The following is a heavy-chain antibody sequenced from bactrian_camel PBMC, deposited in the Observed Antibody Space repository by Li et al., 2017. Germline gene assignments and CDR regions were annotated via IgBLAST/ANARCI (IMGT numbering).Heavy chain of an antibody. CDR2: LSPFSGKT. V-gene: IGHV3-3*01. J-gene: IGHJ4*01. CDR1: GYAYNRPC. Sequence: HVQLVESGGGSVQAGGSLRLTCVASGYAYNRPCIAWFRQAPGKEREGVATLSPFSGKTSYVDSVKGRFAISQDNTKNTVYLQMNNLKPEDTAMYYCAAEAGMDVVGIRRECVEFTDWGQGTQVTVS. D-gene: IGHD6*01. CDR3: AAEAGMDVVGIRRECVEFTD.